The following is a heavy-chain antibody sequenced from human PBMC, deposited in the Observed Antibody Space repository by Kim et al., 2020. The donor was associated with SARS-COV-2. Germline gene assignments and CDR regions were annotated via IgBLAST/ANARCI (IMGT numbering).Heavy chain of an antibody. CDR3: ARQGSGGITPLHY. J-gene: IGHJ4*02. V-gene: IGHV4-39*01. Sequence: YNPPPTRRVTISVDKSTNQFSLKLSSVTAADTAVYYCARQGSGGITPLHYWGQGTLVTVSS. D-gene: IGHD2-15*01.